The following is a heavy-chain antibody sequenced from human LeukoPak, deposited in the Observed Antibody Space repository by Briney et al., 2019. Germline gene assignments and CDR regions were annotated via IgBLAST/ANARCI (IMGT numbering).Heavy chain of an antibody. CDR3: ARGETVYGGAIVY. J-gene: IGHJ4*02. V-gene: IGHV1-2*02. D-gene: IGHD3-16*02. CDR1: GYTFTGYY. Sequence: GASVKVSCKASGYTFTGYYIHWVRQAPGQGRGWRGWINPNSGGTNYPQKFQGGVTLTRDTSISTAYMELSRLRSDDTAVYYCARGETVYGGAIVYWGQGTLVTVSS. CDR2: INPNSGGT.